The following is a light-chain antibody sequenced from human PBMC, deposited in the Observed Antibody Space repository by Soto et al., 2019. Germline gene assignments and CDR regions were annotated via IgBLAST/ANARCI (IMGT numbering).Light chain of an antibody. Sequence: PGERVTLSCRASQSVSSSYLTWYQQKPGQAPRLLIYGASTRATSIPARFSGSGSGTDFTLTISSLQPEDFAVYYCQQDYNLPFTFGPGTKVDIK. V-gene: IGKV3D-7*01. CDR2: GAS. CDR3: QQDYNLPFT. CDR1: QSVSSSY. J-gene: IGKJ3*01.